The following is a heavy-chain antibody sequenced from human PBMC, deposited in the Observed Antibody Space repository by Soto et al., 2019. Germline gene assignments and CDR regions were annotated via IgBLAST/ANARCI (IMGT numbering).Heavy chain of an antibody. J-gene: IGHJ5*02. V-gene: IGHV3-21*01. CDR2: ISSNSAYI. Sequence: GGSLRLSWAASGVTFRSFTMNGVRQAPGKGLEWVSTISSNSAYIYYTDALRGRFTISRDNAKDSLHLQMNSLRAEDTAVYYCTRDASRHSSARRSFDPGGPGAMVT. D-gene: IGHD6-13*01. CDR3: TRDASRHSSARRSFDP. CDR1: GVTFRSFT.